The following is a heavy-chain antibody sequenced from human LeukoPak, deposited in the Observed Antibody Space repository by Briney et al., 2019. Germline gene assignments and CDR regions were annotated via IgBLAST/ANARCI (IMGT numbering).Heavy chain of an antibody. CDR2: INSDGSST. Sequence: GGSLRLSCAASGFTFSSYWMQWVRQAPGTGLVWVSRINSDGSSTDYADSVKGGFTTARDNSKNTLYLQMNSLRADDTAVCYCVRVGSDSGSYYDYWGQGTLVTVSS. D-gene: IGHD1-26*01. CDR3: VRVGSDSGSYYDY. J-gene: IGHJ4*02. CDR1: GFTFSSYW. V-gene: IGHV3-74*01.